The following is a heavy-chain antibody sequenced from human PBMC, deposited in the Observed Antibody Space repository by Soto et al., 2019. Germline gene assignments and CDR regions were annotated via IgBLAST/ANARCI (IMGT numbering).Heavy chain of an antibody. D-gene: IGHD3-22*01. J-gene: IGHJ4*02. CDR3: ARQIYDSDTGPNFQYYFDS. V-gene: IGHV5-10-1*01. CDR1: GYSFAGYW. Sequence: PGESLKISCKGSGYSFAGYWINWVRQKPGKGLEWMGRIDPSDSQTYYSPSFRGHVTISVTKSITTVFLQWSSLGASDTAMYYCARQIYDSDTGPNFQYYFDSWGQGTPVTVSS. CDR2: IDPSDSQT.